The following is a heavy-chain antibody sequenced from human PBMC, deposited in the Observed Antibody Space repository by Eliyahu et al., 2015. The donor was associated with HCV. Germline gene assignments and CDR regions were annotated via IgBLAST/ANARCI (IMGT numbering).Heavy chain of an antibody. CDR3: ARQWAPTRKILQGENVNAFDI. Sequence: QVQLVQSGAEVKKPGASVKVSCKASGYTFTSYYMHWVRQAPGQGLEWMGIINPSGGSTSYAQKFQDXAGRVTMTRDTSTSTVYMELSSLRSEDTAVYYCARQWAPTRKILQGENVNAFDIWGQGTMVTVSS. CDR1: GYTFTSYY. V-gene: IGHV1-46*01. J-gene: IGHJ3*02. CDR2: INPSGGST. D-gene: IGHD2/OR15-2a*01.